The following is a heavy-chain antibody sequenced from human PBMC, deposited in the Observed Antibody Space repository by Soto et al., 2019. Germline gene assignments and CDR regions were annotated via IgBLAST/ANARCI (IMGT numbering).Heavy chain of an antibody. CDR2: IIPIFGTA. J-gene: IGHJ5*02. CDR3: ALKLDYGGNLNWFDP. Sequence: QVQLVQSGAEVKKPGSSVKVSCKASGGTLSSYAISWVRQAPGQGLEWMGGIIPIFGTANYAQKFQGRVTSTADDSTSTAYMELSSMRSEDTAGYYFALKLDYGGNLNWFDPWGQGTLVTFSS. V-gene: IGHV1-69*01. D-gene: IGHD4-17*01. CDR1: GGTLSSYA.